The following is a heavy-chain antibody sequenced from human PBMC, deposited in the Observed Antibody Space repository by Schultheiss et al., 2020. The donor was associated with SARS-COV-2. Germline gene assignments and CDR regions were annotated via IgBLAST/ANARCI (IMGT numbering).Heavy chain of an antibody. D-gene: IGHD4-17*01. J-gene: IGHJ6*02. Sequence: SETLSLTCTVSGGSISSSSYYWGWIRQPPGKGLEWIGSIYYSGSTYYNPSLKSRVTISVDTSKNQFSLKLSSVTAADTAVYYCARDEYGDRGHGMDVWGQGTTVTVSS. CDR2: IYYSGST. CDR3: ARDEYGDRGHGMDV. CDR1: GGSISSSSYY. V-gene: IGHV4-39*07.